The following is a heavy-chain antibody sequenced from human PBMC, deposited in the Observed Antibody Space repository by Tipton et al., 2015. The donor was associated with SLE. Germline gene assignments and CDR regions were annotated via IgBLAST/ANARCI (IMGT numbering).Heavy chain of an antibody. CDR2: IRWDGGST. CDR1: GFTFDDYT. D-gene: IGHD3-9*01. CDR3: AKALTNYDILTGPDY. V-gene: IGHV3-43*01. J-gene: IGHJ4*02. Sequence: GSLSLSCAASGFTFDDYTMHWVRQAPGKGLEWVSLIRWDGGSTYYADSVKGRFTISRDNSKNSLYLQMNSLRTEDTALYYCAKALTNYDILTGPDYWGQGTLVTVSS.